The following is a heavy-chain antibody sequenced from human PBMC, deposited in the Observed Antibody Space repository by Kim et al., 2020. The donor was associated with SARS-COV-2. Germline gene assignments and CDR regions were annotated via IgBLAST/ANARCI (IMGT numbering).Heavy chain of an antibody. CDR2: IIPIFGTA. CDR3: ARAGLCGLWFGECD. Sequence: SVKVSCKASGGTFSSYAISWVRQAPGQGLEWMGGIIPIFGTANYAQKFQGRVTITADESTSTAYMELSSLRSEDTAVYYCARAGLCGLWFGECDWGQRNLVTVSS. V-gene: IGHV1-69*13. D-gene: IGHD3-10*01. CDR1: GGTFSSYA. J-gene: IGHJ4*02.